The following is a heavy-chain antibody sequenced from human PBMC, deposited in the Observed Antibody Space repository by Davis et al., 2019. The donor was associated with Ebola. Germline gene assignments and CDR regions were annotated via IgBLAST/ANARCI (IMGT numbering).Heavy chain of an antibody. J-gene: IGHJ3*02. CDR3: AKGRYYYDNSHAFDI. V-gene: IGHV3-23*01. CDR2: ISGSGGST. CDR1: GFTFSSYA. Sequence: GESLKISCAASGFTFSSYAMSWVRQAPGKGLEWVSAISGSGGSTYYADSVKGRFTISRDNSKNTLYLQMNSLRAEDTAVYYCAKGRYYYDNSHAFDIWGQGTIITVSS. D-gene: IGHD3-22*01.